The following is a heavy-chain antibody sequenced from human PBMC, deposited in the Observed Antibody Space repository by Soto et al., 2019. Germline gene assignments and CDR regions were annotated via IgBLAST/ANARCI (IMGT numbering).Heavy chain of an antibody. Sequence: VKVSCKASGYTFTSYAMHWVRQAPGQRLEWMGWINDGNGNTKYSQKFQGRVTITRDTSASTAYMELSSLRSEDTAVYYCARDLGGWPDYWGQGTLVTVSS. V-gene: IGHV1-3*01. CDR3: ARDLGGWPDY. CDR1: GYTFTSYA. D-gene: IGHD2-15*01. CDR2: INDGNGNT. J-gene: IGHJ4*02.